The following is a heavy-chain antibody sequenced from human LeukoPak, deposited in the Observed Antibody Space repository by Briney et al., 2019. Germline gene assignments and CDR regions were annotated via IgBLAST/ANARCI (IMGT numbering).Heavy chain of an antibody. CDR3: ASSFYYDSRDY. J-gene: IGHJ4*02. V-gene: IGHV4-34*01. CDR2: ITPSGST. Sequence: PGGSLRLSCAASGFTFSSYEMNWVRQAPGKGLEWIGEITPSGSTNYSPSLKSRVSISIDTSKKKLSLRLTSVTAADSAVYYCASSFYYDSRDYWGQGTLVTVSS. CDR1: GFTFSSYE. D-gene: IGHD3-22*01.